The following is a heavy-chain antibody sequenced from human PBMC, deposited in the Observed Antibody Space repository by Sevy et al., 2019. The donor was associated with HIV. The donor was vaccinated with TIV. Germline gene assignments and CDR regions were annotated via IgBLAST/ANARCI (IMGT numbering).Heavy chain of an antibody. Sequence: GGSLRLSCAASGFDFSSYPMHWVRQAPGKGLEWVSVIAYDESTKYYGDSVRGRFTISRDNSKNTLYLQMNSLREEDTGVYYCARQGSGWTFDPWGQGTLVTVSS. J-gene: IGHJ5*02. D-gene: IGHD6-25*01. V-gene: IGHV3-30-3*01. CDR1: GFDFSSYP. CDR3: ARQGSGWTFDP. CDR2: IAYDESTK.